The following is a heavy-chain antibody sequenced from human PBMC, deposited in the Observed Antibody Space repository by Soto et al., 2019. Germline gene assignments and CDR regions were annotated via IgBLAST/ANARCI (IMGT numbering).Heavy chain of an antibody. J-gene: IGHJ4*02. CDR2: IRPYNGNT. D-gene: IGHD3-22*01. Sequence: ASVKVSCKATGYTFIKSAIAWVRQTPEQGLEWMGWIRPYNGNTNYAQRVQGRVTITTDTSTSTAYMEIRSLRSDDTAVYYCARDQSSGVLDYWGQGTLVTVSS. CDR3: ARDQSSGVLDY. V-gene: IGHV1-18*01. CDR1: GYTFIKSA.